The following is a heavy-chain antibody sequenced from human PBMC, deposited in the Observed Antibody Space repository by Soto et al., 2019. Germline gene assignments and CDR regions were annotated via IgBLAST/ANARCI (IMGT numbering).Heavy chain of an antibody. Sequence: QVQLQESGPGLVKPSETLSLTCPVSGFSFNSDDYSWSWILQPPGKGLECIGYIYYTGSTTYNHSLKSRVTISLDTSRNHFSMSLSSVTAADTAVFYCAREYSNSPEAFDFWGRGTLVTVSS. CDR2: IYYTGST. J-gene: IGHJ4*02. CDR3: AREYSNSPEAFDF. CDR1: GFSFNSDDYS. D-gene: IGHD6-6*01. V-gene: IGHV4-61*03.